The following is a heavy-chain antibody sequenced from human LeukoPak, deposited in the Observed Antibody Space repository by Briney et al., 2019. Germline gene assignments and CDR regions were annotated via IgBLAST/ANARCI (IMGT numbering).Heavy chain of an antibody. J-gene: IGHJ4*02. CDR1: GYSISSGYY. V-gene: IGHV4-38-2*01. CDR3: ARGLVFWSGYWFDY. Sequence: KPSETLSLTCAVSGYSISSGYYWGWIRQPPGKGLDWIGCIYHSGTTYYNPSLKSRVTISVDTSKNQFSLKLSSVTAADTAVYYCARGLVFWSGYWFDYWGQGTLVTVSS. CDR2: IYHSGTT. D-gene: IGHD3-3*01.